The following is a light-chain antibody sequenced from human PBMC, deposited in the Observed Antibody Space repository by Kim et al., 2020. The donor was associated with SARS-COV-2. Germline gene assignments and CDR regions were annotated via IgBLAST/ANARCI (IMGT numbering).Light chain of an antibody. CDR2: WAS. V-gene: IGKV4-1*01. Sequence: ATINCKSSQSVLYSSNNKNYLAWYQQKPGQPPKLLIYWASTREYGVPDRFSGSGSGTDFTLTISSLQAEDVAVSYCQQYYSSPLTFGGGTKVDIK. J-gene: IGKJ4*01. CDR3: QQYYSSPLT. CDR1: QSVLYSSNNKNY.